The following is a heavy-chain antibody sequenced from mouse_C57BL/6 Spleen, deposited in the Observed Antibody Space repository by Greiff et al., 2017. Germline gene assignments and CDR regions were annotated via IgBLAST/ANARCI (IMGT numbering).Heavy chain of an antibody. V-gene: IGHV3-6*01. J-gene: IGHJ2*01. CDR1: GYSITSGYY. CDR2: ISYDGSN. CDR3: ARDDDSLFDY. Sequence: LMESGPGLVKPSQSLSLTCSVTGYSITSGYYWNWIRQFPGNKLEWMGYISYDGSNNYNPSLKNRISITRDTSKNQFFLKLNSVTTEDTATYYCARDDDSLFDYWGQGTTLTVSS. D-gene: IGHD2-4*01.